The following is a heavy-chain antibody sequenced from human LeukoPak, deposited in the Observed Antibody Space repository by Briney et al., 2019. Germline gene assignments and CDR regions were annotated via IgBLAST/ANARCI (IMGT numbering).Heavy chain of an antibody. CDR2: INPNSGGT. J-gene: IGHJ4*02. V-gene: IGHV1-2*02. CDR1: GYTFTGYY. CDR3: ARDDSSGYDFDY. D-gene: IGHD3-22*01. Sequence: ASVKVSCKASGYTFTGYYMHWVRQAPGQGLEWMGWINPNSGGTNYAQKFQGRVTMTRDTSISTAYMELSRLKSDDTAVYYCARDDSSGYDFDYWGQGTLVTVSS.